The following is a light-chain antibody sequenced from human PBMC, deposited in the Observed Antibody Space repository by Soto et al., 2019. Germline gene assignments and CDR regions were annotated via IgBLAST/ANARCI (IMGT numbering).Light chain of an antibody. J-gene: IGKJ1*01. CDR2: DTS. V-gene: IGKV3-15*01. CDR1: KSVGGN. CDR3: QQYNSWLWT. Sequence: EVVLTQSPGTLSLSPGERATLACRASKSVGGNSLAWYQQRPGQAPRLLIYDTSKRATGIPARFSGSGSGTDFTLIISSLQSEDSAVYYCQQYNSWLWTFGQGTKVDIK.